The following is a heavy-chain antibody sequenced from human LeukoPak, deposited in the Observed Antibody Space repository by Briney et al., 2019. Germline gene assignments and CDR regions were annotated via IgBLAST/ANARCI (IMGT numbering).Heavy chain of an antibody. CDR1: GLPFSFYW. V-gene: IGHV3-7*01. D-gene: IGHD2-2*01. CDR2: IKQDGSEK. Sequence: PGGSLRLSCAASGLPFSFYWMSWVRQAPGKGLEWVANIKQDGSEKYYINSVKGRFTISRDNAENSLYLQMNSLRAEDTAVYYCPRDGCSSTSCYTRGDVWGKGTTVTVSS. CDR3: PRDGCSSTSCYTRGDV. J-gene: IGHJ6*04.